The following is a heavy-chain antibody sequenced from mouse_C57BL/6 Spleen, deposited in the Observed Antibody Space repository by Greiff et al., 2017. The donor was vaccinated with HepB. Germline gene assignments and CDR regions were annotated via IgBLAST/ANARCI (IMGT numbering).Heavy chain of an antibody. CDR3: AGGEGLRGDYAVDY. Sequence: QVQLQQPGAELMKPGASVKLSCKATGYTFTGYWIEWVKQRPGHGLEWIGEILPGSGSTNYNEKFKGKATLTADTSSNTAYMQLSSLATEDSAISYCAGGEGLRGDYAVDYWGQGTSVTVSS. CDR1: GYTFTGYW. D-gene: IGHD3-2*02. V-gene: IGHV1-9*01. CDR2: ILPGSGST. J-gene: IGHJ4*01.